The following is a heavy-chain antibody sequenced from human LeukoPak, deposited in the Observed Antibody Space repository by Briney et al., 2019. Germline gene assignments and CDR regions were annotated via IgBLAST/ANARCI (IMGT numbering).Heavy chain of an antibody. J-gene: IGHJ4*02. CDR1: GYTFTSYA. CDR2: INTNTGNP. CDR3: ARLFGGSGSYYPLDY. Sequence: ASVKVSCKASGYTFTSYAMNWVRQAPGQGLEWMGWINTNTGNPTYAQGFTGRFVFSLDTSVSTACLQISSLKAEDTAVYYCARLFGGSGSYYPLDYWGQGTLVTVSS. D-gene: IGHD3-10*01. V-gene: IGHV7-4-1*02.